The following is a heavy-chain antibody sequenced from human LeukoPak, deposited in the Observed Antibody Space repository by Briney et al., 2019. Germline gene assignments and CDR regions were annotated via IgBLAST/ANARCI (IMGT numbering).Heavy chain of an antibody. D-gene: IGHD6-13*01. Sequence: ASVKVSSTASGYTFTVYYMHSVRQAPGQGLEWMGWINPNSGGINYAQKFQGRVTMTRDTSISTAYMELSRLRSYDTAVYYCARGTGYSGRHDYWCQGTLVTVSS. CDR1: GYTFTVYY. CDR2: INPNSGGI. V-gene: IGHV1-2*02. J-gene: IGHJ4*02. CDR3: ARGTGYSGRHDY.